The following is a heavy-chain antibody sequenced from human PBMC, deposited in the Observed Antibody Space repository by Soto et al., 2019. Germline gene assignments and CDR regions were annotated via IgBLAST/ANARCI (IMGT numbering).Heavy chain of an antibody. D-gene: IGHD4-17*01. J-gene: IGHJ4*02. CDR2: ISYDGSNK. V-gene: IGHV3-30*03. Sequence: QVQLVESGGGVVQPGRSLRLSCAASGFTFSSYGMHWVRQAPGKGLEWVAVISYDGSNKYYADSVKGRFTISRDNSKNSLYLQMNSLRAEDTAVYYCARDGGTTAGEGGFDYWGQGTLVNVSS. CDR3: ARDGGTTAGEGGFDY. CDR1: GFTFSSYG.